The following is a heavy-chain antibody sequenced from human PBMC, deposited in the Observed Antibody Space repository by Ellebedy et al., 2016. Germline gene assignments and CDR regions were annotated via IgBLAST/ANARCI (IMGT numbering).Heavy chain of an antibody. CDR3: ARWRWLQSEFDH. J-gene: IGHJ4*02. CDR2: HCASDGKT. Sequence: GESLKISXAASGFTFSNFVMSWVRQSPGKGLERVSTHCASDGKTYYADSVKGRFTISRYTSKNTLHLQMNSLRAEDTAVYYCARWRWLQSEFDHWGQGTLVTVSS. D-gene: IGHD5-24*01. CDR1: GFTFSNFV. V-gene: IGHV3-23*01.